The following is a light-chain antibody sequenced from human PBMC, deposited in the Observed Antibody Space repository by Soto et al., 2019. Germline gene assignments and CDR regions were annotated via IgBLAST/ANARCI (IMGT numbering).Light chain of an antibody. Sequence: DIQMTQSPSSVSASGGDRVTITCRASQGIGRWLAWYQQKPGKAPNLLIYAASSLQSGVSSRFSGSGSGTDFTLTISSLQPEDCATYYCQQADSFPFTFGPGTKVEIK. CDR2: AAS. CDR1: QGIGRW. J-gene: IGKJ3*01. CDR3: QQADSFPFT. V-gene: IGKV1D-12*01.